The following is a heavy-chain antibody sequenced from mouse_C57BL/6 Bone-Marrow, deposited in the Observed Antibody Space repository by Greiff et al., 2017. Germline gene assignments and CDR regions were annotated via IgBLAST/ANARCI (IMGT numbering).Heavy chain of an antibody. V-gene: IGHV1-55*01. CDR3: ARGDWDALN. CDR2: IYPGSGST. D-gene: IGHD4-1*01. Sequence: QVHVKQPGAELVKPGASVKMSCKASGYTFTSYWITWVKQRPGQGLEWIGDIYPGSGSTNYNEKFKSKATLTVDTSSSTAYMQLSSLTSEDSAVYCCARGDWDALNWGQGTTLTVSS. J-gene: IGHJ2*01. CDR1: GYTFTSYW.